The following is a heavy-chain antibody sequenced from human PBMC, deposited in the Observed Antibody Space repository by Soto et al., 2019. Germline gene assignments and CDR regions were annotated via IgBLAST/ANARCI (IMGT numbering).Heavy chain of an antibody. V-gene: IGHV6-1*01. CDR3: ARGRDGLALPWFDP. CDR1: GDSVSSNSAT. CDR2: TYYRSKWFN. D-gene: IGHD1-7*01. Sequence: PSQTLSLTCAISGDSVSSNSATWNWIRQSPSSGLEWLGRTYYRSKWFNEYAVSVKSRITILPDTSKNQFSLQLNSVTPEDTAVYFCARGRDGLALPWFDPRGQGTLVTVSS. J-gene: IGHJ5*02.